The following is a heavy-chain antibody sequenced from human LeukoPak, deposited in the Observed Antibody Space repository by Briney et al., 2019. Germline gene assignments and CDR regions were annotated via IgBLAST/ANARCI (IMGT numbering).Heavy chain of an antibody. V-gene: IGHV4-61*01. D-gene: IGHD2-21*02. CDR2: IYYSGST. CDR1: GGPVSSGSYY. J-gene: IGHJ5*02. CDR3: ARVGVVVTARWFDP. Sequence: PSETLSLTCTVSGGPVSSGSYYWSWIRQPPGKGLEWIGYIYYSGSTNYNPSLKSQVTISVDTSKNQFSLKLSSVTAADTAVYYCARVGVVVTARWFDPWGQGTLVTVSS.